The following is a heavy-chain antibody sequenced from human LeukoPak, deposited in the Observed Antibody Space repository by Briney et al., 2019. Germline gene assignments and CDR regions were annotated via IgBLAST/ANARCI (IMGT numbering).Heavy chain of an antibody. Sequence: GGSLRLSCAASGFTFSSYWMSWVRQAPGKGLEWVSAISGSGGSTYYADSVKGRFTISRDNSKNTLYLQMNSLRAEDTAVYYCAIYGYNNYFDYWGQGTLVTVSS. D-gene: IGHD5-24*01. V-gene: IGHV3-23*01. CDR3: AIYGYNNYFDY. CDR2: ISGSGGST. J-gene: IGHJ4*02. CDR1: GFTFSSYW.